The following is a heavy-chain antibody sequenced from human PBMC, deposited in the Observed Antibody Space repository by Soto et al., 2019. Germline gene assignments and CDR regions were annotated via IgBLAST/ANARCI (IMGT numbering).Heavy chain of an antibody. J-gene: IGHJ4*02. V-gene: IGHV1-8*01. CDR3: AILPGIAAAGTSVGFDY. CDR1: GYTFTSYD. D-gene: IGHD6-13*01. CDR2: MNPNSGNT. Sequence: GASVKVSCKASGYTFTSYDINWVRQATGQGLEWMGWMNPNSGNTGSAQNFQGRVTMTRDTFTRTAYMELSRLTSEDTAVYYCAILPGIAAAGTSVGFDYWGQGTLVTGSA.